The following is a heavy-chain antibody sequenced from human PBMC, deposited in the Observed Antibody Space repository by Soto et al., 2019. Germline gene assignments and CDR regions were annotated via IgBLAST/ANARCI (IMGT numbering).Heavy chain of an antibody. CDR1: GGSFSGYY. D-gene: IGHD2-15*01. Sequence: SETLSLTCAVYGGSFSGYYWSWIRQPPGKGLEWIGEINHSGSTSYNPSIKSRVTISVDTSNNHFSLKLSSVTAADTAVYYCARGYAAPRAADWGQGTLVTVSS. CDR2: INHSGST. V-gene: IGHV4-34*01. CDR3: ARGYAAPRAAD. J-gene: IGHJ4*02.